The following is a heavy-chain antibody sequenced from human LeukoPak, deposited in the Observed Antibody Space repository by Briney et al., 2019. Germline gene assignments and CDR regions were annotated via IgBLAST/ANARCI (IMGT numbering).Heavy chain of an antibody. V-gene: IGHV4-59*12. Sequence: SETLSLTCTVSGGSISSYYWSWIRQPPGKGLEWIGYIYYSGSTNYNPSLKSRVTKSVDTSKNQFSLKLSSVTAADTAVYYCARDVCGGDCQLDYWGQGTLVTVSS. D-gene: IGHD2-21*02. CDR1: GGSISSYY. J-gene: IGHJ4*02. CDR3: ARDVCGGDCQLDY. CDR2: IYYSGST.